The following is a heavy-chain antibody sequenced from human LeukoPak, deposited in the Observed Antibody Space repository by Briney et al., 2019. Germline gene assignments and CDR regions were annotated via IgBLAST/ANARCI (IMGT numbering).Heavy chain of an antibody. Sequence: GGSLTLSCAASGFTFCSYAMLWLPQAPGKGLEWVAVISYDGSNKYYADSVKGRFTIARYNSKNTLYLQMNSLRAEDTAVYYCARDQNQQWLTIYYFDYWGQGTLVTVSS. V-gene: IGHV3-30-3*01. J-gene: IGHJ4*02. D-gene: IGHD6-19*01. CDR2: ISYDGSNK. CDR3: ARDQNQQWLTIYYFDY. CDR1: GFTFCSYA.